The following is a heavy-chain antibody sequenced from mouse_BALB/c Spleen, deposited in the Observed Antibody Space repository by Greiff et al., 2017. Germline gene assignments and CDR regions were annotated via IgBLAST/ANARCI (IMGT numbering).Heavy chain of an antibody. CDR1: GFTFSSFG. D-gene: IGHD1-1*01. CDR3: ARNYGSSSFAY. J-gene: IGHJ3*01. Sequence: EVKLMESGGGLVQPGGSRKLSCAASGFTFSSFGMHWVRQAPEKGLEWVAYISSGSSTIYYADTVKGRFTISRDNPKNTLFLQMTSLRSEDTAMYYCARNYGSSSFAYWGQGTLVTVSA. CDR2: ISSGSSTI. V-gene: IGHV5-17*02.